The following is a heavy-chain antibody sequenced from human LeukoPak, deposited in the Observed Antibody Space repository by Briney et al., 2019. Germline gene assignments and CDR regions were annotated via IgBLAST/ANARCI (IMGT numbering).Heavy chain of an antibody. D-gene: IGHD5-12*01. CDR1: GGPFSSYA. CDR2: IIPIFGIA. J-gene: IGHJ4*02. Sequence: SVKVSFKASGGPFSSYAISWVRQAPGQGLEWMGRIIPIFGIANYAQKFQGRVTITADKSTSTAYMELSSLRSEDTAVYYCARGYSGYDYGYFDYWGQGTLVTVSS. CDR3: ARGYSGYDYGYFDY. V-gene: IGHV1-69*04.